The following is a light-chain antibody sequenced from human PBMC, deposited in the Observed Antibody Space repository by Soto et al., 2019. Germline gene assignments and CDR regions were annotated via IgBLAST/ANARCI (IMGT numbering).Light chain of an antibody. J-gene: IGKJ4*01. V-gene: IGKV3-15*01. Sequence: EIVMTQSPATLSVSPGERATLSCRAGQSVASNLAWYQQKPGQAPRLLIYGASSRATGIPARFSGSGSGTEFTLTISSLQSEDSAVYYCQHYNNRPLTFGGGAKVEIK. CDR1: QSVASN. CDR3: QHYNNRPLT. CDR2: GAS.